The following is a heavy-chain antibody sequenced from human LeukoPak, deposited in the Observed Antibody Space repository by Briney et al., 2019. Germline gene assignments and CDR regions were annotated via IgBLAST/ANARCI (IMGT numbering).Heavy chain of an antibody. D-gene: IGHD3-22*01. V-gene: IGHV3-7*01. CDR1: GFTLSSYW. J-gene: IGHJ3*01. CDR2: IKEDGSEE. CDR3: ARDWLAGNPYHAFDL. Sequence: PGGSLRLSCAASGFTLSSYWMSWVRQAPGKGLECVANIKEDGSEEYYVDSVKGRFSISRDNAKNSLYLQMNSLRAEDTAVYYCARDWLAGNPYHAFDLWGKGTTVTVSS.